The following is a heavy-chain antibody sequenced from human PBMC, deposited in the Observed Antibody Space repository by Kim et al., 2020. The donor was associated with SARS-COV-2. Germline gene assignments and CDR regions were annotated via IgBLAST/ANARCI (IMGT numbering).Heavy chain of an antibody. CDR2: IHGYNGNT. V-gene: IGHV1-3*01. D-gene: IGHD1-20*01. CDR3: ARPFNYNDVLEY. Sequence: ASVKVSCKASGYTFTYYSMHWVRQAPGQRLEWLGWIHGYNGNTHYSQKLQGRVAITSDTSASTVYLELSSLRSEDAALYYCARPFNYNDVLEYWGQGSLVTVSS. J-gene: IGHJ4*02. CDR1: GYTFTYYS.